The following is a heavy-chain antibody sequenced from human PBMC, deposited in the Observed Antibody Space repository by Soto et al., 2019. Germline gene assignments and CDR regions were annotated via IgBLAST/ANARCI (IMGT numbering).Heavy chain of an antibody. V-gene: IGHV3-30*18. CDR3: AKARVRIVGANSFDY. Sequence: GGSLRLSCVGSGFTFSNYGMHWVRQPPGKGLEWVALISDDGDRRYYADSVRGRLIISRDNSKDTLYLQMNSLGPDDTAVYFCAKARVRIVGANSFDYWGQGTPVTVSS. D-gene: IGHD1-26*01. CDR2: ISDDGDRR. J-gene: IGHJ4*02. CDR1: GFTFSNYG.